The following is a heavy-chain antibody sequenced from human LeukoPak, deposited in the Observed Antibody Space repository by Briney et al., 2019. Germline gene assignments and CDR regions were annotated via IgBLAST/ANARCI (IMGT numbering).Heavy chain of an antibody. CDR3: ARDSPSVYYRLGAFDI. Sequence: GGSLRLSCAASGFTLSSYWMSWVRQAPGKGLEWVANIKQDGSEKYYVDSVKGRFTISRDNANNSLYLQMNSLRDEDTAVYYCARDSPSVYYRLGAFDIWGQGTMVTVSS. CDR1: GFTLSSYW. V-gene: IGHV3-7*01. J-gene: IGHJ3*02. D-gene: IGHD3-22*01. CDR2: IKQDGSEK.